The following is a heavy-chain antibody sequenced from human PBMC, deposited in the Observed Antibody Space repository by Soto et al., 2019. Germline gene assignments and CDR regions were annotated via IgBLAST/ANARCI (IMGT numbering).Heavy chain of an antibody. V-gene: IGHV1-69*13. CDR2: IIPIFGTA. CDR3: ARADYYDSSGYPYYGMEV. CDR1: GGTFSSYA. Sequence: GASVKVSCKASGGTFSSYAISWVRQAPGQGLEWMGGIIPIFGTANYAQKFQGRVTITADESTSTAYMELSSLRSEDTAVYYCARADYYDSSGYPYYGMEVWGQATTVTVSS. J-gene: IGHJ6*02. D-gene: IGHD3-22*01.